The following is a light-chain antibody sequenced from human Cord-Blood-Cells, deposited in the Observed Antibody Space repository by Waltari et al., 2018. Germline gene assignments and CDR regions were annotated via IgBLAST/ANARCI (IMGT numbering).Light chain of an antibody. Sequence: QSVLTQPPSASGTPGQRVTTACSGSGSNIGSNYGCSYHQLPGTAPKLLIYRNNQRPSGVPDRFSGSKSGTSASLAISGLRSEDEADYYCAAWDDSLSGRVFGGGTKLTVL. V-gene: IGLV1-47*01. CDR1: GSNIGSNY. J-gene: IGLJ3*02. CDR2: RNN. CDR3: AAWDDSLSGRV.